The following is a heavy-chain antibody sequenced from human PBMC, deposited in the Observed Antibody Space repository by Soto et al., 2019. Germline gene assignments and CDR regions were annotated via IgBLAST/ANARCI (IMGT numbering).Heavy chain of an antibody. D-gene: IGHD6-13*01. J-gene: IGHJ6*02. CDR1: GGSISSYY. V-gene: IGHV4-4*07. CDR3: ARDGGYSSSWSAYYYYYGMDV. Sequence: SETLSLTCTVSGGSISSYYWSWIRQPAGKGLEWIGRIYTSGSTNYNPSLKSRATMLVDTSKNQFSLKLSSVTAADTAVYYCARDGGYSSSWSAYYYYYGMDVWGQGTTVTVSS. CDR2: IYTSGST.